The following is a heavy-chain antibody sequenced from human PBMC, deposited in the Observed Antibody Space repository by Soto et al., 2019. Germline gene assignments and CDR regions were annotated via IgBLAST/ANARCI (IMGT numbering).Heavy chain of an antibody. Sequence: QVQLAQSGTEVKKPGASVKVSCKVSGHTLSELFVHLLRQAPGRGLEWLGGFDPEEGNTVYAPNFQGRVTMTDDSSTDTAYLEVSSLTSADTAVYYCSAGFPQWELLQYWGQGTLLTVSS. CDR3: SAGFPQWELLQY. V-gene: IGHV1-24*01. CDR1: GHTLSELF. D-gene: IGHD1-26*01. J-gene: IGHJ4*02. CDR2: FDPEEGNT.